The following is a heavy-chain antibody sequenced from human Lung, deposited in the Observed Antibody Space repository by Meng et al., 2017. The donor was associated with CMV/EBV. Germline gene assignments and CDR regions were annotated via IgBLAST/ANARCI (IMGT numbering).Heavy chain of an antibody. J-gene: IGHJ6*02. V-gene: IGHV3-30-3*01. Sequence: LTXXASGFTFSSYAMHWVRQAPGEGLDWVASISSDGGDKYYADSVKGRFTISRDNSKNTLSLQMNSLRGEDTSVYYCARDHEEYCRSTTCFTFANVWGQGTTVTVSS. CDR1: GFTFSSYA. CDR2: ISSDGGDK. CDR3: ARDHEEYCRSTTCFTFANV. D-gene: IGHD2-2*02.